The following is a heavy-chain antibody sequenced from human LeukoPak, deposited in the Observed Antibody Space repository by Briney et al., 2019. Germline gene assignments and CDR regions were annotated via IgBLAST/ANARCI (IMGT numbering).Heavy chain of an antibody. CDR1: GYTFTGYY. CDR3: ARHLWYGDYVA. D-gene: IGHD4-17*01. V-gene: IGHV1-46*01. J-gene: IGHJ5*02. CDR2: INPSGGST. Sequence: ASVKVSCQASGYTFTGYYMHWVRQAPGRGLEWMGTINPSGGSTSYAQKFQDRVTLTRDTSTSTVYMELSSVRSEDTGVYYCARHLWYGDYVAWGQGTLVTVSS.